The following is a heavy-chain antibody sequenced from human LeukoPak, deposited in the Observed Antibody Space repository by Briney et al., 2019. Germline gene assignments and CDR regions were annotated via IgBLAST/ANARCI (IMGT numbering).Heavy chain of an antibody. J-gene: IGHJ4*02. D-gene: IGHD3-22*01. Sequence: ASVKVSCKASGGTFSSYAISWVRQAPGQGLEWMGRIIPILGIANYAQKFQGRVMITADKSTSTAYMELSSLRSEDTAVYYCARDPNYYDSSGQGIDYWGQGTLVTVSS. CDR3: ARDPNYYDSSGQGIDY. CDR2: IIPILGIA. CDR1: GGTFSSYA. V-gene: IGHV1-69*04.